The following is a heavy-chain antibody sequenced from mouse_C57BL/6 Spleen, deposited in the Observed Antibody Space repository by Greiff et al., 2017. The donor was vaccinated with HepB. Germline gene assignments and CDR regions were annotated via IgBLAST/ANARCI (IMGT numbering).Heavy chain of an antibody. J-gene: IGHJ1*03. CDR2: IDPEDGET. D-gene: IGHD1-1*01. Sequence: EVQLKESGAELVKPGASVKLSCTASGFNIKDYYMHWVKQRTEQGLEWIGRIDPEDGETKYAPKFQGKATITAETSSNTAYLQLSSLTSEDTAVYYCAMPHYYGSSPWYFDVWGTGTTVTVSS. CDR1: GFNIKDYY. CDR3: AMPHYYGSSPWYFDV. V-gene: IGHV14-2*01.